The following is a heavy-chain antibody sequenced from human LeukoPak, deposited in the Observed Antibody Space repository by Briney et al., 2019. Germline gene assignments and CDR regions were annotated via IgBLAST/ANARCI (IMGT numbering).Heavy chain of an antibody. V-gene: IGHV3-66*01. CDR1: GFTVSSNY. Sequence: GSLRLSCEASGFTVSSNYMSWVCQAPGKGLEWVSVIYRDGDTHYADSVKGSFTISRDSSKNTVYLQMNSLRAEDTAMYYCARGGVASTSPFDYWGQGTLVTVSS. J-gene: IGHJ4*02. D-gene: IGHD1-26*01. CDR2: IYRDGDT. CDR3: ARGGVASTSPFDY.